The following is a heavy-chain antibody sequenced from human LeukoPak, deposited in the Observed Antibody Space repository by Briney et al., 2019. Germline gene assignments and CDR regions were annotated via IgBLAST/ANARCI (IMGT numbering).Heavy chain of an antibody. CDR3: ARGSTAPFDY. J-gene: IGHJ4*02. V-gene: IGHV4-59*01. Sequence: SETLCLTCTVSGGSISSYYWSWIRQPPGKGLEWIGYIYYSGSTNYNPSLKSRVTISVDTSKNQFSLKLSSVTAADTAVYYCARGSTAPFDYWGQGTLVTVSS. D-gene: IGHD4-17*01. CDR2: IYYSGST. CDR1: GGSISSYY.